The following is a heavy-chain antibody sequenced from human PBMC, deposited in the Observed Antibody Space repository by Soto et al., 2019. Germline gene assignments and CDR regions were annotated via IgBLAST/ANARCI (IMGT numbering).Heavy chain of an antibody. J-gene: IGHJ3*02. CDR1: GYSISSSNR. Sequence: PSETLSLTCAVSGYSISSSNRWGWIRQPPGKGLEWIGYIYYSGSTYYNPSLKSRVTMSVDTSKNQFSLKLSSVTAVDTAVYYCARTVAVGVITTGNDAFDIWGQGTMVTVSS. V-gene: IGHV4-28*01. CDR3: ARTVAVGVITTGNDAFDI. CDR2: IYYSGST. D-gene: IGHD3-22*01.